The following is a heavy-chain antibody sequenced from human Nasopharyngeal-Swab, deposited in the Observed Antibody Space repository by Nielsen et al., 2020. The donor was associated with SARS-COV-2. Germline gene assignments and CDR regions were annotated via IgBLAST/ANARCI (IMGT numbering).Heavy chain of an antibody. CDR1: GYTFTSYG. D-gene: IGHD6-19*01. Sequence: ASVKVSCKASGYTFTSYGISWVRQAPGQGLEWMGWLSAYNGNTNYAQKLQGRVTMTTDTSTSTAYMELRSLRSDDTAVYYCARDKGGIAVAGTLDYFDYWGQGTLVTVSS. CDR3: ARDKGGIAVAGTLDYFDY. V-gene: IGHV1-18*01. CDR2: LSAYNGNT. J-gene: IGHJ4*02.